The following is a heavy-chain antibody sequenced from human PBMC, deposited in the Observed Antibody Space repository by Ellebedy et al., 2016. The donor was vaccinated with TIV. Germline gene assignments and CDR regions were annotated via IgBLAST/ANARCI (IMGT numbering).Heavy chain of an antibody. CDR2: ISHKGDFK. V-gene: IGHV3-23*01. J-gene: IGHJ3*02. CDR1: GFTFSSFA. CDR3: AKLGVSVSGVVYDAFDI. Sequence: GGSLRLSCAASGFTFSSFAMSWVRQAPGKGLEWVSDISHKGDFKEYADSVKGRFTISRDNSKNTLNLHMNSLRAEDTAVYYCAKLGVSVSGVVYDAFDIWGQGTMVLVSS. D-gene: IGHD3-3*01.